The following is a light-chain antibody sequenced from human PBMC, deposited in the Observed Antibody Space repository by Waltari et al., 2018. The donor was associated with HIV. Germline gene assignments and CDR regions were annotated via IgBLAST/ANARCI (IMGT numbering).Light chain of an antibody. CDR1: SSDIGAYNY. CDR3: SSYTTTNTLYV. J-gene: IGLJ1*01. Sequence: QSALTQPASVSGSPGQSVTISCTGTSSDIGAYNYVSWYQQYPGKAPKLMISAVSHRPSGVSDRFSGSKAGNTASLTISGLQAEDEADYYCSSYTTTNTLYVFGTGTKVTVL. V-gene: IGLV2-14*01. CDR2: AVS.